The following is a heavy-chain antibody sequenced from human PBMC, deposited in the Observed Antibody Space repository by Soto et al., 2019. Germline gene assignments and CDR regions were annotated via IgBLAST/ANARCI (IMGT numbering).Heavy chain of an antibody. CDR3: ARYSRYSYGYCMDV. V-gene: IGHV3-11*01. CDR1: GFTFSDYY. D-gene: IGHD5-18*01. Sequence: EGSLRLSCGASGFTFSDYYISWIRQAPGEGLERASCISSSGSTIYYADSVKGRFTISRGNANSSLYLQMNSLRDEGTAVYYWARYSRYSYGYCMDVWGQGTKVTVSS. CDR2: ISSSGSTI. J-gene: IGHJ6*02.